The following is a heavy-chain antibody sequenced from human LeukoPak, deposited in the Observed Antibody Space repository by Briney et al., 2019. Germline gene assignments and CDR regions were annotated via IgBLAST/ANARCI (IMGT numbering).Heavy chain of an antibody. CDR3: ARDLGNCGGGSCPGGFDP. Sequence: ASVKVSCKASVYTFTSYAMHWVRQAPGQRLEWMGWINAGNGNTKYSQKFQGRVTITRDTSASTAYMELSSLRSEDTAVYYCARDLGNCGGGSCPGGFDPWGQGPLVTVPS. CDR1: VYTFTSYA. J-gene: IGHJ5*02. CDR2: INAGNGNT. V-gene: IGHV1-3*01. D-gene: IGHD2-15*01.